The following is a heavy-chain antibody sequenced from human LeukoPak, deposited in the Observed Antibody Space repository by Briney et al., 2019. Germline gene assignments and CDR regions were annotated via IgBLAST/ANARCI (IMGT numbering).Heavy chain of an antibody. D-gene: IGHD3-22*01. V-gene: IGHV1-18*01. CDR1: GNTFTSYS. CDR3: ASAPYYYDSSGYYYNY. J-gene: IGHJ4*02. CDR2: ISAYNGNT. Sequence: ASVKVSCKASGNTFTSYSISWVRQAPGQGLEWMGWISAYNGNTNYAQKLQGRVTMTTDTSTSTAYMELRSLRSDDTAVYYCASAPYYYDSSGYYYNYWGQGTLVTVSS.